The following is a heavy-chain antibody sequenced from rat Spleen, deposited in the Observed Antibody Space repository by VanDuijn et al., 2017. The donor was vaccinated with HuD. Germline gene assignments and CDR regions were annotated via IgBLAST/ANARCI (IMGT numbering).Heavy chain of an antibody. CDR1: GFSLTSYS. D-gene: IGHD4-3*01. V-gene: IGHV2-63*01. CDR2: VWYDGDT. CDR3: ARAGEFGVDRDWLTH. Sequence: QVQLKESGPGLVQPSETLSLTCTVSGFSLTSYSVSWVRQPSGKGPEWMGKVWYDGDTAYNSTLQSRLSISRDTSKNQVFLKLNSLQIDDTGIYYCARAGEFGVDRDWLTHWGQGTLVTVSS. J-gene: IGHJ3*01.